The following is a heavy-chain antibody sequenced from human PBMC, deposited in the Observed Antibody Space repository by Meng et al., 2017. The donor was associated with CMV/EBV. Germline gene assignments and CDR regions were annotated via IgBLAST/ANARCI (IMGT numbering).Heavy chain of an antibody. CDR3: AKGIFGVVGAGYYYYYGMGV. CDR1: GFTFSSYA. D-gene: IGHD3-3*01. J-gene: IGHJ6*02. CDR2: ISGSGGST. Sequence: GESLKISCAASGFTFSSYAMSWVRQAPGKGLEWVSAISGSGGSTYYADSVKGRFTISRDNSKHTLYLQMNSLRAEDTAVYYCAKGIFGVVGAGYYYYYGMGVWGQGTTVTVSS. V-gene: IGHV3-23*01.